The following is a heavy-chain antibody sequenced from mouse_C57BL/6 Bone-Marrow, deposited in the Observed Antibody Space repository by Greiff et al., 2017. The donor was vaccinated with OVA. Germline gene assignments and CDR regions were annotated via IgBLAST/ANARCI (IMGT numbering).Heavy chain of an antibody. CDR1: GYTFTSYW. J-gene: IGHJ4*01. CDR3: AKWLLGDYYAMDY. Sequence: QVQLQQPGAELVKPGASVKLSCKASGYTFTSYWMQWVKQRPGQGLEWIGEIDPSDSYTNYNQKFKGKATLTVDTSSSTAYLQLSSLTSEDSAVYYCAKWLLGDYYAMDYWGRGTSVTVSS. D-gene: IGHD2-3*01. V-gene: IGHV1-50*01. CDR2: IDPSDSYT.